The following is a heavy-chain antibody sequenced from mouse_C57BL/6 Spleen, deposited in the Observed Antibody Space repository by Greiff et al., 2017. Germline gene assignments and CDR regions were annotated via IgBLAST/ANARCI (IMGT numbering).Heavy chain of an antibody. CDR2: IDPATGGT. J-gene: IGHJ4*01. V-gene: IGHV1-15*01. Sequence: QVQLQQSGAELVRPGASVTLSCKASGYTFTDYEMHWVKQTPVHGLEWIGAIDPATGGTAYNQKFKGKAILTADKSSSTAYMELRSLTSEGSAVYYCTRLSYYYGSRSRYYAKDYWGQGTSVTVSS. D-gene: IGHD1-1*01. CDR3: TRLSYYYGSRSRYYAKDY. CDR1: GYTFTDYE.